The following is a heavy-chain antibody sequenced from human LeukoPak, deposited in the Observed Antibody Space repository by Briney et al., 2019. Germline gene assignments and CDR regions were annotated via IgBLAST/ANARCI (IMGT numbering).Heavy chain of an antibody. Sequence: PGGSLRLSCAASGFTFDDYAMHWVRQAPGKGLEWVSLISGDGGSTYYADSVKGRFTISRDNSKNSLYLQMNSLRTGDTALYYCAKFARARRAFDYWGQGTLVTVSS. V-gene: IGHV3-43*02. CDR3: AKFARARRAFDY. CDR1: GFTFDDYA. D-gene: IGHD3-10*01. J-gene: IGHJ4*02. CDR2: ISGDGGST.